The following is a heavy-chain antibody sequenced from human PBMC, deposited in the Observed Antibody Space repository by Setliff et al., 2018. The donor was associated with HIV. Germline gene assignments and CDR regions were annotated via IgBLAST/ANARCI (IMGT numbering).Heavy chain of an antibody. CDR1: GDTFSNHA. CDR2: FIPTYDTT. J-gene: IGHJ3*02. D-gene: IGHD1-26*01. Sequence: ASVKVSCKASGDTFSNHAVSWVRQAPGQGLEWMGSFIPTYDTTSYAREFQGRLTITADESTSTVYMDLSRLTSDDTAIFFCAKNKLGGAFDMWGQGTMVTVSS. CDR3: AKNKLGGAFDM. V-gene: IGHV1-69*13.